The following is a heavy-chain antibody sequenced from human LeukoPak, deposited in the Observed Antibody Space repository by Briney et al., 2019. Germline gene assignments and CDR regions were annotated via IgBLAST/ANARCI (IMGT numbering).Heavy chain of an antibody. Sequence: GGSLRLSCAASGFTFSSYAMSWVRQAPGKGLEWVSAISGSGGNTYYADSVRGRYTISRDTSKNTLYLQMNSLRAEDTAVYYCAKGRESLYCSSASCLLFDYWGQGTPVTVSS. D-gene: IGHD2-2*01. CDR3: AKGRESLYCSSASCLLFDY. J-gene: IGHJ4*02. V-gene: IGHV3-23*01. CDR1: GFTFSSYA. CDR2: ISGSGGNT.